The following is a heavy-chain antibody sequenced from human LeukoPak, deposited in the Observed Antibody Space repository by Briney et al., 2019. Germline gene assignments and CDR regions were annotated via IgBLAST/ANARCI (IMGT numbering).Heavy chain of an antibody. D-gene: IGHD3-10*01. CDR3: ARPSYYYGSGSYYKGRYYFDY. CDR2: INHSGST. CDR1: GGSFSGYY. J-gene: IGHJ4*02. V-gene: IGHV4-34*01. Sequence: SETLSHTRAVSGGSFSGYYWSWVRQPPGKGLEWIGEINHSGSTNYNPSLKSRVTISVDTSKNQFSLKLSSVTAADTAVYYCARPSYYYGSGSYYKGRYYFDYWGQGTLVTVSS.